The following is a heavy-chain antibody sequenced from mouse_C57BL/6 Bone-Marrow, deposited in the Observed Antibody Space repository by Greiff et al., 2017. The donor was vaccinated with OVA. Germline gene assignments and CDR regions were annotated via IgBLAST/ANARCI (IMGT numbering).Heavy chain of an antibody. D-gene: IGHD2-2*01. Sequence: QVQLQQPGAELVKPGASVKLSCKASGYTFTSYWMQWVKQRPGQGLEWIGEIDPSDSYTNYNQKFKGKATLTVDTSSSTAYMQLSSLTSEDSAVYYCARYGYLNYYAMDYWGQGTSVTVSS. J-gene: IGHJ4*01. CDR3: ARYGYLNYYAMDY. V-gene: IGHV1-50*01. CDR1: GYTFTSYW. CDR2: IDPSDSYT.